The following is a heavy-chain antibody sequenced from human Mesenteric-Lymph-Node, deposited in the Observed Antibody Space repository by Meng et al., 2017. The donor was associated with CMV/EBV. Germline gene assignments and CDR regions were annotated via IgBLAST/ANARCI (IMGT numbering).Heavy chain of an antibody. CDR3: ARDRPSTLLWFGELLGDYYYGMDV. J-gene: IGHJ6*02. D-gene: IGHD3-10*01. V-gene: IGHV1-2*02. CDR1: GYTFTGYY. CDR2: INPNSGGT. Sequence: ASVKVSCKASGYTFTGYYMHWVRQAPGQGLEGMGWINPNSGGTNYAQKFQGRVTMTRDTSISTAYMELSRLRSDDTAVYYCARDRPSTLLWFGELLGDYYYGMDVWGQGTTVTVSS.